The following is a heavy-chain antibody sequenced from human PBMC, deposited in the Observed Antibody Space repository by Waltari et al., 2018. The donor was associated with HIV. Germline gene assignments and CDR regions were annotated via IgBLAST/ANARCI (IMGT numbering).Heavy chain of an antibody. CDR1: GYTFPHYY. D-gene: IGHD2-21*02. CDR2: ISPSTGAT. CDR3: ARENSDSGDGSWFDP. J-gene: IGHJ5*02. V-gene: IGHV1-2*02. Sequence: QVQLVQSGAEVKKPGASVTVSCKASGYTFPHYYIHWLRQAPGQGLEWRGWISPSTGATTYAQKFLHGITVTRDTSITTVYMELSSLTSDDTATYYCARENSDSGDGSWFDPWGQGTLVTVSS.